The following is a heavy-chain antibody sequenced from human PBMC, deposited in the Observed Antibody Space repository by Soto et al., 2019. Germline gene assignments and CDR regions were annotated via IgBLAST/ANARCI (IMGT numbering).Heavy chain of an antibody. CDR3: TTDPMVYGRLAHY. J-gene: IGHJ4*02. V-gene: IGHV3-15*01. CDR1: GFRFSDVW. CDR2: IKSKTDGGTT. D-gene: IGHD2-8*01. Sequence: GGSLRLSCAASGFRFSDVWMSWVRQAPGKGLEWVGRIKSKTDGGTTDYAAPVKGRFTISRDDSKNTLYLQMNSLKTEDTAVYYCTTDPMVYGRLAHYWGQGTLVTVSS.